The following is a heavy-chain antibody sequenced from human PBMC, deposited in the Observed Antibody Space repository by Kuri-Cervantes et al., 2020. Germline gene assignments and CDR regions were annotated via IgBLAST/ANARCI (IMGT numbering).Heavy chain of an antibody. CDR3: AREGYSSGKAGAFDI. CDR1: GFTFSSYA. D-gene: IGHD6-19*01. Sequence: GGSLRLSCAASGFTFSSYAMSWVRQAPGKGLEWVSAISGSGGSTYYADPVKGRLTISRDNSKNTLSLQMNSLRADDTAVYYCAREGYSSGKAGAFDIWGQGTMVTVSS. V-gene: IGHV3-23*01. J-gene: IGHJ3*02. CDR2: ISGSGGST.